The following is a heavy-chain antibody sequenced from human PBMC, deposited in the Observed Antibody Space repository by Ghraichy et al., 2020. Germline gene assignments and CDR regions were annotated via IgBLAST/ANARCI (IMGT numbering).Heavy chain of an antibody. Sequence: ESLNISCTVSGGSISNYYWSWIRQPAGKGLEWIGRIYTSGSTNYSPSLESRVTMSIDTSKNQFSLRLRSVTAADTAVYYCARGSLSSGWPFDYWGQGTLVTVSS. CDR2: IYTSGST. V-gene: IGHV4-4*07. J-gene: IGHJ4*02. CDR3: ARGSLSSGWPFDY. D-gene: IGHD6-19*01. CDR1: GGSISNYY.